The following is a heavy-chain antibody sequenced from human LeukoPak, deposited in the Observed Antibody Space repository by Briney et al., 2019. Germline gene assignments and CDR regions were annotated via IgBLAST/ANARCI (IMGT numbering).Heavy chain of an antibody. D-gene: IGHD2-15*01. CDR3: ARGVAATYFDY. V-gene: IGHV3-21*01. J-gene: IGHJ4*02. CDR1: GFTFSSYS. CDR2: ISSSSSYI. Sequence: GGSLRLSCAASGFTFSSYSMNWVRQAPGKGLEWVSSISSSSSYIHYADSVKGRFTISRDNAKNSLYLQMNSLRAEDTAVYYCARGVAATYFDYWGQGTLVTVSS.